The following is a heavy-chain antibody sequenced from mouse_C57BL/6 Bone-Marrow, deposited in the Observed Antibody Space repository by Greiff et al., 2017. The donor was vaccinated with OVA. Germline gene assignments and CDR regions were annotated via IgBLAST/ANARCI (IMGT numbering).Heavy chain of an antibody. D-gene: IGHD3-2*02. CDR3: ARGDSSGYVSYFDY. V-gene: IGHV1-64*01. CDR1: GYTFTSYW. CDR2: IHPTSGST. J-gene: IGHJ2*01. Sequence: QVQLQQPGAELVKPGASVKLSCKASGYTFTSYWMHWVKQRPGQGLEWIGMIHPTSGSTNYNEKFKSKATLTVDKSSSTAYMQLSSLTSEDSAVYDCARGDSSGYVSYFDYWGQGTTLTVSS.